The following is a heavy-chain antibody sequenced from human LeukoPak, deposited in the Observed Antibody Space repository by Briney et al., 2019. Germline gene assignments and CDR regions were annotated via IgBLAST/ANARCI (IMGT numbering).Heavy chain of an antibody. D-gene: IGHD2-15*01. CDR1: GGSISSSSYY. CDR2: IYYSGST. Sequence: SETLSLTCTVSGGSISSSSYYWGWIRQPPGKGLEWIGSIYYSGSTYYNPSLKSRVTISVDTSKNQFSLKLSSVTAADTAVYYCARAVVVVVAATLDWFDPRGQGTLVTVSS. J-gene: IGHJ5*02. CDR3: ARAVVVVVAATLDWFDP. V-gene: IGHV4-39*01.